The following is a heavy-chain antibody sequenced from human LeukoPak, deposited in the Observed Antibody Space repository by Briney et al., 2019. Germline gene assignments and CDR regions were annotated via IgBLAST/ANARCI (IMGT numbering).Heavy chain of an antibody. D-gene: IGHD2-15*01. V-gene: IGHV1-18*01. J-gene: IGHJ5*02. CDR1: GYTFTSYG. CDR2: ISAYNGNT. Sequence: VASVNVSCKASGYTFTSYGISWVRQAPGQGLEWMGWISAYNGNTNYAQKLQGRVTMTTDTSTSTAYMELRSLRSDDTAVYYCARLVASYNWFDPWGQGTLVTVSS. CDR3: ARLVASYNWFDP.